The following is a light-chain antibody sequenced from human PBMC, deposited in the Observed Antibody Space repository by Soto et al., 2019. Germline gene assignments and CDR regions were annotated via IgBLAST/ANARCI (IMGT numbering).Light chain of an antibody. CDR1: ESASSY. J-gene: IGKJ2*01. CDR2: DAS. CDR3: QQRSNWPPGGT. V-gene: IGKV3-11*01. Sequence: EIVLTQSPATLSLSPGERATLSCRASESASSYLAWYQQKPGQAPRLLIYDASNRATGVPARFSGSGSGTDFTLTISSLEPEDFAVYNCQQRSNWPPGGTFAQGTKLEIK.